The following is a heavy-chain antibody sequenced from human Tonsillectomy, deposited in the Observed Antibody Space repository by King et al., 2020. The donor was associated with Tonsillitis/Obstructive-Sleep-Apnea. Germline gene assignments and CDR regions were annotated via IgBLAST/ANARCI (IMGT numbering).Heavy chain of an antibody. CDR3: TRAGSTNGEWGMDL. Sequence: VQLVESGGGLVQPGRSLRLSCIGSGFTFGDYAMSWVRQAPGKGLEWVGFVRSKAYGGTTEYAASVKGRFTSSRDESKRIANLQANSLKTEGTAVYFCTRAGSTNGEWGMDLWGQGTTVTVSS. V-gene: IGHV3-49*04. J-gene: IGHJ6*02. D-gene: IGHD2-2*01. CDR2: VRSKAYGGTT. CDR1: GFTFGDYA.